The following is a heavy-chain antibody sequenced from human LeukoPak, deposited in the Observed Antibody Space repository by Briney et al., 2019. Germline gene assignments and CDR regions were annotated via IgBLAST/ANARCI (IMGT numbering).Heavy chain of an antibody. D-gene: IGHD1-26*01. CDR3: ARDIGVGATTTFDY. CDR2: IYSGGST. J-gene: IGHJ4*02. Sequence: GGSLRLSCAASGFTVSSNYMSCVRQAPGKGLEWVSVIYSGGSTYYADSVKGRFTISRDNSKNTLYLQMNSLRAEDTAVYYCARDIGVGATTTFDYCSQGTLVTVSS. CDR1: GFTVSSNY. V-gene: IGHV3-66*01.